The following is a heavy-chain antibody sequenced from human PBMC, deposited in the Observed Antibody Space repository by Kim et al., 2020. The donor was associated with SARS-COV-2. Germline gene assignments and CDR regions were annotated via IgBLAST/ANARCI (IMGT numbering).Heavy chain of an antibody. CDR1: GFTFSAYY. V-gene: IGHV3-48*02. J-gene: IGHJ3*02. CDR2: ITKSSTII. CDR3: VRDRMGGAFDM. D-gene: IGHD3-16*01. Sequence: GGSLRLTCSASGFTFSAYYMNWGRRAPGKGLEGLSFITKSSTIIYYADAVEGRFTFSRDNAKNSLFLQMNSLRDEDTALYYCVRDRMGGAFDMWGQGTMVTVSS.